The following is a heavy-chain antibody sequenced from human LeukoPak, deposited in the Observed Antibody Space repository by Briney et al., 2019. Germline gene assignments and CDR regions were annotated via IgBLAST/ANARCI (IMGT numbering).Heavy chain of an antibody. Sequence: GGSLRLSCAASGFTFSSYSMNWVRQAPGKGLEWVSYISSSSSTIYYADSVKGRFTISRDNAKNSLYLQMNSLRAEDTAVYYCARGGKGSLDYWGQGTLVTVSS. CDR3: ARGGKGSLDY. D-gene: IGHD4-23*01. CDR2: ISSSSSTI. J-gene: IGHJ4*02. CDR1: GFTFSSYS. V-gene: IGHV3-48*01.